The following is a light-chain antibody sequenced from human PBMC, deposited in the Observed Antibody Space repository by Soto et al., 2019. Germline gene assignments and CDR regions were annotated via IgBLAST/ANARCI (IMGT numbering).Light chain of an antibody. CDR2: EGI. V-gene: IGLV2-23*01. CDR1: SSNIGGYNV. CDR3: CSYVGATTYV. Sequence: SALTLLDSVSGSPGQSITNSCLGTSSNIGGYNVVSWYQQLPGKAPKVIVYEGIKRPSGVSDRYSGSSSGSTASLTISGLQAGDEAEYYCCSYVGATTYVFGSGTKVTVL. J-gene: IGLJ1*01.